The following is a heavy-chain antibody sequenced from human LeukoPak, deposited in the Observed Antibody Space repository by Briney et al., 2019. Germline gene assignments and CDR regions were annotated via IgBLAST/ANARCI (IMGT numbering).Heavy chain of an antibody. CDR1: GFTFSSYW. Sequence: GGSLRLSCAASGFTFSSYWMHWVRQAPGKGLVWVSRINSDGSSTSYADSVKGRFTISRDNAKNTLYLQMNSLRAEDTAVYYCAKSPGGYDFWSGYYDYWGQGTLVTVSS. V-gene: IGHV3-74*01. D-gene: IGHD3-3*01. J-gene: IGHJ4*02. CDR2: INSDGSST. CDR3: AKSPGGYDFWSGYYDY.